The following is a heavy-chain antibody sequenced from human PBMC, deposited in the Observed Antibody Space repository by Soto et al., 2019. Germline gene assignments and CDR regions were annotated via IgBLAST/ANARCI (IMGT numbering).Heavy chain of an antibody. CDR3: ARRRGVVQDGMDV. J-gene: IGHJ6*02. D-gene: IGHD3-3*01. CDR1: GGSIRSSSSY. CDR2: IYYSGST. Sequence: QLQLQESGPGLVKPSETLSLTCTVSGGSIRSSSSYWDWIRQPPGKGLEWIGSIYYSGSTYYNPSLKSRVIISMDKSKNQFSLNVSSVTAADTAVYYCARRRGVVQDGMDVWCQGTTVIVSS. V-gene: IGHV4-39*01.